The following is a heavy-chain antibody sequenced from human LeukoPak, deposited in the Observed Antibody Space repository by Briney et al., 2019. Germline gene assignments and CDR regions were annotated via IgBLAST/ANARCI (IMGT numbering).Heavy chain of an antibody. J-gene: IGHJ4*02. Sequence: ASVKVSCKASGGTFSSYAISWVRQAPGQGLEWMGRIIPILGIANYAQKFQGRVTITADKSTSTAYMELSSLRSEDTAVYYCARDLDDYGDYPHKYYFDYWGQGTLVTVSS. CDR3: ARDLDDYGDYPHKYYFDY. CDR2: IIPILGIA. CDR1: GGTFSSYA. D-gene: IGHD4-17*01. V-gene: IGHV1-69*04.